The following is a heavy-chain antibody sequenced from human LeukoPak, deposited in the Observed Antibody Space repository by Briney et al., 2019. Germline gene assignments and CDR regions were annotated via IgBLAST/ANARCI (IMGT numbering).Heavy chain of an antibody. CDR3: ARVREDSSGWQFGLDY. V-gene: IGHV4-38-2*02. D-gene: IGHD3-22*01. CDR1: GHSISSGYY. CDR2: IYHSGTT. J-gene: IGHJ4*02. Sequence: SETLSLTCTVSGHSISSGYYWGWIRQPPGKGLEWIGSIYHSGTTYYNPSLKSRVTISVDTSKNQFSLKMSSVTAADTAVYYCARVREDSSGWQFGLDYWGQGTLVTVSS.